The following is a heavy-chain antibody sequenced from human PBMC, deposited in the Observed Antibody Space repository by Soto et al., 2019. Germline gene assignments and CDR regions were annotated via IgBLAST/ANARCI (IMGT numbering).Heavy chain of an antibody. CDR1: GFTFSSYW. D-gene: IGHD3-10*02. J-gene: IGHJ4*01. CDR2: IDSDGSST. V-gene: IGHV3-74*01. Sequence: GGSLRLSCAASGFTFSSYWMHWVRQAPGKGLVWASHIDSDGSSTNYADSVKGRFTISADIAENSVILQMNGLRDEDSAVYFRVRDRDLYRDMFHADLWGQGTLVTVSS. CDR3: VRDRDLYRDMFHADL.